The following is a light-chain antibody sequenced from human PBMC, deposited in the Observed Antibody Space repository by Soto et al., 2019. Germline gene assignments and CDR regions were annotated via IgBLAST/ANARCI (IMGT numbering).Light chain of an antibody. J-gene: IGKJ1*01. V-gene: IGKV1-9*01. CDR2: AAS. Sequence: DIQLTQSPSFLSASVGDRVTITCRASQGISSYLAWYQQKPGKAPKLLIYAASTLQSGVPSRFSGSGSGTEFTLTIISLQPEDFATYYCQQLNSYLLFGQGTKVDIK. CDR1: QGISSY. CDR3: QQLNSYLL.